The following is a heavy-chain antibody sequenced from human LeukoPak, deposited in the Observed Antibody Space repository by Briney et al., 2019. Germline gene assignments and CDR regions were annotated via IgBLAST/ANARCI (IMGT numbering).Heavy chain of an antibody. CDR3: ARDYKYAFDN. Sequence: GGSLRLSCAASGFTFSDYSMNWVRQAPGKGLEWISYIGIDSGNTNYADSVKGRFIISGDKAKNSLYLQMNSLRVEDTAVYYCARDYKYAFDNWGQGTLVTVSS. D-gene: IGHD5-24*01. V-gene: IGHV3-48*01. CDR2: IGIDSGNT. CDR1: GFTFSDYS. J-gene: IGHJ4*02.